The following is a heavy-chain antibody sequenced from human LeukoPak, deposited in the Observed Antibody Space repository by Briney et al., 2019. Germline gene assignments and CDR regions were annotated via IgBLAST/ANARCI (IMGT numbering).Heavy chain of an antibody. CDR3: ARDRTDFWIGYSNPPDYYYYMDV. CDR1: GYTFTSCY. D-gene: IGHD3-3*01. J-gene: IGHJ6*03. V-gene: IGHV1-46*01. CDR2: INPSGGST. Sequence: GASVKVSCKASGYTFTSCYMHWVRQAPGQGLEWMGIINPSGGSTSYAQKFQGRVTMTRDTSTSTVYMELSSLRSEDTAVYYCARDRTDFWIGYSNPPDYYYYMDVWGKGTTVTVSS.